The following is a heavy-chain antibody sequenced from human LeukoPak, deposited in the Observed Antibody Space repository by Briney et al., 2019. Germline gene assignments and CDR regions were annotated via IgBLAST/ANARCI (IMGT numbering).Heavy chain of an antibody. D-gene: IGHD5-12*01. Sequence: GGSLRLSCVASGFTFSTYSIHWVRQAPGKGLEWVTVISADGRTQYYSDSVKGRFTISRDNSLNTLHLQMNSLRTGDTAVYYCAREFGHDRWYFDYWGQGALVTVSS. CDR3: AREFGHDRWYFDY. CDR1: GFTFSTYS. CDR2: ISADGRTQ. J-gene: IGHJ4*02. V-gene: IGHV3-30*03.